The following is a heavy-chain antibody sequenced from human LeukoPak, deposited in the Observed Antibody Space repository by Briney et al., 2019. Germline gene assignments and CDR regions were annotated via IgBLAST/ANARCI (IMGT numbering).Heavy chain of an antibody. J-gene: IGHJ4*02. Sequence: GGSLRLSCAASGFSFSSYAMTWVRQAPGKGPEWISSITDSGGNTYSADSVKGRFTISRDNSKSTLYLQMNSLRVEDTAVYYCAKAPERSCNGASCYPLDYWGQGTLVTVSS. V-gene: IGHV3-23*01. CDR2: ITDSGGNT. CDR3: AKAPERSCNGASCYPLDY. D-gene: IGHD2-15*01. CDR1: GFSFSSYA.